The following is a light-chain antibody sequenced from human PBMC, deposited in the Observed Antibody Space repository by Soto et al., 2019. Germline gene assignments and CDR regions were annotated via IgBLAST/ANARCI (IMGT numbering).Light chain of an antibody. CDR3: QQYNDWPTIT. CDR2: GAS. J-gene: IGKJ5*01. Sequence: EIVMTQSPVTLSVSPGERATLSCRASQSVSGNLAWYQQKPGQAPRLLIYGASTRATGLPARFSGSGSGTEFTLTISSLQSEDFAVYYCQQYNDWPTITFGQGTRLEI. V-gene: IGKV3-15*01. CDR1: QSVSGN.